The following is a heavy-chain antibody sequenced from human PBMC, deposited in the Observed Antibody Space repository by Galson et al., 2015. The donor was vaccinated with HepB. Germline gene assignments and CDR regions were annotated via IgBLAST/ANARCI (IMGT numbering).Heavy chain of an antibody. D-gene: IGHD2-2*02. V-gene: IGHV3-48*02. CDR2: ISSSSTI. CDR1: GFTFSSYS. Sequence: SLRLSCAASGFTFSSYSMNWVRQAPGKGLEWVSYISSSSTIYYADSVKGRFTISRDNAKNSLYLQMNSLRDEDTAVYYCARGCSSTSCYTRFLGWFDPWGQGTLVTVSS. CDR3: ARGCSSTSCYTRFLGWFDP. J-gene: IGHJ5*02.